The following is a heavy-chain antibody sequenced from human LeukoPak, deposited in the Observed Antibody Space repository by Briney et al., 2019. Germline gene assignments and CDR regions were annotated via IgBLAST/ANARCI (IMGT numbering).Heavy chain of an antibody. V-gene: IGHV3-74*01. CDR1: GFTFSSYW. D-gene: IGHD7-27*01. Sequence: PAGGSLRLSCAASGFTFSSYWMHWVRQAPGKGLVWVSRINSDGGSTSYTDSVKGRFTISRDNAKNTLYLQMNSLRAEDTAVYYCAKVRGNWGWSHDYWGQGTLVTVSS. CDR3: AKVRGNWGWSHDY. CDR2: INSDGGST. J-gene: IGHJ4*02.